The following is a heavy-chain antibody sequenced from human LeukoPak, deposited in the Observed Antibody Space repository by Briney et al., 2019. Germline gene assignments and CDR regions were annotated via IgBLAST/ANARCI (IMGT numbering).Heavy chain of an antibody. CDR1: GFILNDYG. CDR2: IWFDKNQ. Sequence: GGSLRLSCAASGFILNDYGMHWVRQAPGKGLEWVADIWFDKNQHFADSVKGRFAISRDNSKNTVYLQINGLRAEDTAVYYCARDRHCVNGVCHSPPGMDVWGQGTTVTVSS. D-gene: IGHD2-8*01. CDR3: ARDRHCVNGVCHSPPGMDV. V-gene: IGHV3-33*01. J-gene: IGHJ6*02.